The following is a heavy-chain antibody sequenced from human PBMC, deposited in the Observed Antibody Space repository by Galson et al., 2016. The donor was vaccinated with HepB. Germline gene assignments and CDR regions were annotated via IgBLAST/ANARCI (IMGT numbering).Heavy chain of an antibody. J-gene: IGHJ5*02. CDR3: ARDRYLDSSGHNYLDP. CDR2: IYYTGKT. D-gene: IGHD3-22*01. CDR1: GGSVSSKGYF. V-gene: IGHV4-31*03. Sequence: TLSLTCSVSGGSVSSKGYFWTWIRQHPGKGLEWIGYIYYTGKTYYNPSLKSRLDMSVDTSKNQVSLSLSSVTVADTAVFYCARDRYLDSSGHNYLDPWGQGTLVTVSS.